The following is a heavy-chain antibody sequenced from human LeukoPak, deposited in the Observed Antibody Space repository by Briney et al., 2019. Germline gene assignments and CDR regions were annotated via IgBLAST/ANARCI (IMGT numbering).Heavy chain of an antibody. D-gene: IGHD6-19*01. V-gene: IGHV3-23*01. J-gene: IGHJ4*02. CDR2: ISGSGDNT. CDR3: ARGVVAVAGTWYFDY. CDR1: GFTFSSYA. Sequence: GGSLRLSCAASGFTFSSYAMNWVRQAPGKGLEWVSAISGSGDNTYYAASVKGRFTISRDNSKNTLYMQMNSLRAEDTAVYYCARGVVAVAGTWYFDYWGQGTLVTVSS.